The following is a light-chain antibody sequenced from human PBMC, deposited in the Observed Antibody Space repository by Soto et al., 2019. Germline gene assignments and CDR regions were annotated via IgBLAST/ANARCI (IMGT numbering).Light chain of an antibody. CDR2: EGT. V-gene: IGLV2-11*01. Sequence: QSVLTQPRSVSGSPGQSVTISCTGTSSVVGNYNYVSWYQQHPGKAPKLMIYEGTKRPSGVPDRFSGFKSGNTASLTISGLQAEDEADYYCCSYASTGTYVFGTGTKVTVL. J-gene: IGLJ1*01. CDR1: SSVVGNYNY. CDR3: CSYASTGTYV.